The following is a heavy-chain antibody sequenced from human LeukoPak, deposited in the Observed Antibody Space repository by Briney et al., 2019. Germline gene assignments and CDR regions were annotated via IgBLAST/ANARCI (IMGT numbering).Heavy chain of an antibody. V-gene: IGHV3-23*01. J-gene: IGHJ4*02. CDR3: ATRIVGSTIGYFDY. Sequence: GGSLRLSCAASGFTFTTYALSWVRQAPGKGLAWVSAITGSGDSAYYADSVKRRFTISRDNSKNTLYLQMNSLRAEDSAVYYCATRIVGSTIGYFDYWGQGTLVTVSS. D-gene: IGHD1-26*01. CDR2: ITGSGDSA. CDR1: GFTFTTYA.